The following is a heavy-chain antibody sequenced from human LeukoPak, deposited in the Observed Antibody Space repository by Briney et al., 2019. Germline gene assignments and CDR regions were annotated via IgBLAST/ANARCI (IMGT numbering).Heavy chain of an antibody. D-gene: IGHD6-19*01. CDR2: ISSSSSYI. Sequence: GGSLRLSCAASGLTFSSYIMNWVRQAPGKGLEWVSSISSSSSYIYYADSVKGRFTISRDNAKNSLYLQMNSLRAEDTAVYYCARSFFSSGWYWAPPLYYYYGMDVWGQGTTVTVSS. J-gene: IGHJ6*02. CDR3: ARSFFSSGWYWAPPLYYYYGMDV. V-gene: IGHV3-21*01. CDR1: GLTFSSYI.